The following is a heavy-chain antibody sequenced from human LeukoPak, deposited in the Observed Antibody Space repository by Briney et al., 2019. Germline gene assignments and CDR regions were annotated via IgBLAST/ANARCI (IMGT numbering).Heavy chain of an antibody. V-gene: IGHV3-23*01. Sequence: GGSLRLSCAASGFTFSSYAMSWVRQAPGKGLEWVSGMSSGGGSPYYADSVKGRFTISRDNSKSTLFLQMNNLRAEDTALYYCAKGITSLDFWGQGTLVTVSS. CDR3: AKGITSLDF. CDR1: GFTFSSYA. CDR2: MSSGGGSP. J-gene: IGHJ4*02.